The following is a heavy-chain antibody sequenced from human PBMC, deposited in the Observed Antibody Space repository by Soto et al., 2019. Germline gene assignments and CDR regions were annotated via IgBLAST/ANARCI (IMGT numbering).Heavy chain of an antibody. Sequence: SETLSLTCTVSGGSISSGGNYWSWIRQHPGKGLEWIGYIYYSGSTYYNPSLKSRVTISVDTSKNQFSLKLSSVTAADTAVYYCARVGHYGSGSYYPPDYYYYYMDVWGKGTTVTVSS. CDR3: ARVGHYGSGSYYPPDYYYYYMDV. J-gene: IGHJ6*03. D-gene: IGHD3-10*01. CDR2: IYYSGST. V-gene: IGHV4-31*03. CDR1: GGSISSGGNY.